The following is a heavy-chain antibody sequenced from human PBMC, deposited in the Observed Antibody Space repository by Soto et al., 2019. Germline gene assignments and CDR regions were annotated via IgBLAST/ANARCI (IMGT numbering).Heavy chain of an antibody. V-gene: IGHV1-69*13. J-gene: IGHJ4*02. Sequence: GASVKVSFKASGGTFSSYAISWVRQAPGQGLEWMGGIIPIFGTANYAQKFQGRVTITADESTSTAYMELSSLRSEDTAVYYCARGSVGYCSGGSCYDLDYWGQGTLVTVSS. CDR3: ARGSVGYCSGGSCYDLDY. CDR2: IIPIFGTA. CDR1: GGTFSSYA. D-gene: IGHD2-15*01.